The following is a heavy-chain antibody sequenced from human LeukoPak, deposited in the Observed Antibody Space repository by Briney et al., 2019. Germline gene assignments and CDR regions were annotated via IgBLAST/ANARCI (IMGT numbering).Heavy chain of an antibody. V-gene: IGHV1-69*04. CDR2: IIPILGIA. CDR1: GGTFSSYA. D-gene: IGHD7-27*01. J-gene: IGHJ6*02. CDR3: AITGEPPSYYYGMDV. Sequence: SVKVSCKASGGTFSSYAISWVRQAPGQGLEWMGRIIPILGIANYAQKFQGRVTITADKSTSTAYMELSRLRSEDTAVYYCAITGEPPSYYYGMDVWGQGTTVTVYS.